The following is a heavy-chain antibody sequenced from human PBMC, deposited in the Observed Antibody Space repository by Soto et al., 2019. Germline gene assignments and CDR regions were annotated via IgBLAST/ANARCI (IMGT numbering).Heavy chain of an antibody. CDR3: ARLELTGLDN. D-gene: IGHD3-9*01. CDR1: GYSFTSYW. J-gene: IGHJ4*02. V-gene: IGHV5-51*01. Sequence: GESLKIACMGSGYSFTSYWIGWVRQMPGKGLEWMGIIYPGDSDTRYSPSFQGQVTISADKSISTAYLQWSSLKASDTAIYFCARLELTGLDNWGKGTPVTVSS. CDR2: IYPGDSDT.